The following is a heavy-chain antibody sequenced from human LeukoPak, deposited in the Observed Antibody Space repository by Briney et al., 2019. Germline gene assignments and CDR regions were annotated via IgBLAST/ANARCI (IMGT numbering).Heavy chain of an antibody. J-gene: IGHJ5*02. CDR1: GGSVSSGGYY. V-gene: IGHV4-31*03. CDR3: ARAKIGDWFDP. Sequence: SETLSLTCTVSGGSVSSGGYYWSWIRQHPGKGLEWIGYIYYSGSTYYNPSLKSRVTISVDMSKNQFSLKLSSVTAADTAVYYCARAKIGDWFDPWGQGTLVTVSS. CDR2: IYYSGST. D-gene: IGHD3-10*01.